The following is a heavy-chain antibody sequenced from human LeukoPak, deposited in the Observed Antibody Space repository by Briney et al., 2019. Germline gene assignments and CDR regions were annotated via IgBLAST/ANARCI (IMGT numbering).Heavy chain of an antibody. CDR3: ATDTNYPERTI. CDR2: FDPEDGET. D-gene: IGHD5-24*01. CDR1: GYTLTELS. V-gene: IGHV1-24*01. J-gene: IGHJ3*02. Sequence: GASVKVSCKVSGYTLTELSMHWVRRAPGKGLEWMGGFDPEDGETIYAQKFQGRVTMTEHTSTDTAYMELSSLRSEDTAVYYCATDTNYPERTIWGQGTMVTVSS.